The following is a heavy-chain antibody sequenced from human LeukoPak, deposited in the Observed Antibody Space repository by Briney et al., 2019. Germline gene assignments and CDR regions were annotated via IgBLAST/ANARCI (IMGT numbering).Heavy chain of an antibody. J-gene: IGHJ4*02. Sequence: SETLSLTCTVSGGSLSSYYWSWIRQPPGKGLEWIGYIYYSGSTNYNPSLKSRVTISVDTSKNQFSLKLSSVTAADTAVYYCARLVPAAPMSLYFDYWGQGTLVTVSS. CDR1: GGSLSSYY. CDR3: ARLVPAAPMSLYFDY. V-gene: IGHV4-59*01. CDR2: IYYSGST. D-gene: IGHD2-2*01.